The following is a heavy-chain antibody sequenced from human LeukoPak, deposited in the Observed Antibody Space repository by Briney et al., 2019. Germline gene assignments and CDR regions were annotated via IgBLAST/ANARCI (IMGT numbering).Heavy chain of an antibody. CDR3: AKGLRRYWYFDL. V-gene: IGHV3-23*01. Sequence: GGSLRLSCAASGFTFSSYAMSWVRQAPGKGLEWVYAISGSGGSTYYADSVKGRFTISRDNSKNTLYLQMNSLRAEDTAVYYCAKGLRRYWYFDLWAVAPWSLSPQ. CDR1: GFTFSSYA. J-gene: IGHJ2*01. CDR2: ISGSGGST.